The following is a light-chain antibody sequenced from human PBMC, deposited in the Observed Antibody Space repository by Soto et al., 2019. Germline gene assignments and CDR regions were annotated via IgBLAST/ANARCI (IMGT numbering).Light chain of an antibody. J-gene: IGLJ2*01. CDR3: SSYTSSGTVV. CDR1: SSDVGGYNY. Sequence: QSVLTQPASVSGSPGQSITISCTGTSSDVGGYNYVSWYQQHPGKAPKLMIYDVSNRPSGVSNRFSGSKSGTKASLTISGLQAEDEADYYCSSYTSSGTVVFGGGTQLTVL. CDR2: DVS. V-gene: IGLV2-14*01.